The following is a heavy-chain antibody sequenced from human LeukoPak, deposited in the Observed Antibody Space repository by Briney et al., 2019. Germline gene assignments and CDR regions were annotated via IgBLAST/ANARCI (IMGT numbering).Heavy chain of an antibody. D-gene: IGHD6-19*01. J-gene: IGHJ1*01. V-gene: IGHV1-69*13. CDR1: GGTFSSYA. Sequence: SVKVSCKASGGTFSSYAISCVRQAPGQGLEWMGGIIPIFGTANYAQKFQGRVTITADESTSTAYMELSSLRSEDTAVYYCARSTVAGNAGYFQHWGQGTLVTVSS. CDR2: IIPIFGTA. CDR3: ARSTVAGNAGYFQH.